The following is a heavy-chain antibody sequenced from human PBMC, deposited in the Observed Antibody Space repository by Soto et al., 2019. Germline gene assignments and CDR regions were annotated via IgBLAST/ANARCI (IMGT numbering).Heavy chain of an antibody. CDR1: GYTLTELS. D-gene: IGHD6-13*01. Sequence: ASVKVSCKVSGYTLTELSMHWVRQAPGKGLEWMGGFDPEDGETIYAQKFQGRVTMTEDTSTDTAYMELSSLRSEDTAVYYCATTAAGMGYFDHWGQGTLVTVSS. CDR3: ATTAAGMGYFDH. J-gene: IGHJ4*02. CDR2: FDPEDGET. V-gene: IGHV1-24*01.